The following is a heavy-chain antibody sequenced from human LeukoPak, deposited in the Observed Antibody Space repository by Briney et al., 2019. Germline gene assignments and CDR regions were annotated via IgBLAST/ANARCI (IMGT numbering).Heavy chain of an antibody. Sequence: ASVKVSCKASGGTFSSYAISWVRQAPGQGLEWMGRIIPILGIADYAQKFQGRVTITADKSTSTAYMELSSLRSEDTAVYYCARGVDGGNSDWFDPWGQGTLVTVSS. CDR3: ARGVDGGNSDWFDP. CDR1: GGTFSSYA. D-gene: IGHD4-23*01. CDR2: IIPILGIA. V-gene: IGHV1-69*04. J-gene: IGHJ5*02.